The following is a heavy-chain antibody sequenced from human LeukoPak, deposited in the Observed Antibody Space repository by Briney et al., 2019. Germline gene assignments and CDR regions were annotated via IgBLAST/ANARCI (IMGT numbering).Heavy chain of an antibody. CDR3: ARGYRLGNYYDSSGHLVY. Sequence: SETLSLTCTVSDDSISSGGYYCSWIRQPPGKGLEWIGEIYHSGSTNYNPSLKSRVTISVDKSKNQFPLKLSSVTAADTAVYYCARGYRLGNYYDSSGHLVYWGQGTLVTVSS. V-gene: IGHV4-30-2*01. CDR2: IYHSGST. CDR1: DDSISSGGYY. D-gene: IGHD3-22*01. J-gene: IGHJ4*02.